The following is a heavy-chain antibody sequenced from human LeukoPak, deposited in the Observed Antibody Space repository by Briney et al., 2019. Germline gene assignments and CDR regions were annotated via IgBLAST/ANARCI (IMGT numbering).Heavy chain of an antibody. CDR3: ASRSMVRGVMDDY. V-gene: IGHV4-31*03. CDR2: IYYSGST. J-gene: IGHJ4*02. CDR1: GGPISSGGYY. D-gene: IGHD3-10*01. Sequence: SETLSLTCTVSGGPISSGGYYWSWIRQHPGKGLEWIGYIYYSGSTYYNPSLKSRVTISVDTSKNQFSLKLISVTAADTAVYYCASRSMVRGVMDDYWGQGTLVTVSS.